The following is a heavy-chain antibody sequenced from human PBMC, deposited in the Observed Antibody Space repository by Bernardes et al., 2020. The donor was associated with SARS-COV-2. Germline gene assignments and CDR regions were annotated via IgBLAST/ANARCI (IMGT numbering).Heavy chain of an antibody. CDR2: ITTSSYT. V-gene: IGHV3-11*06. J-gene: IGHJ3*02. CDR1: GLTIGDYY. CDR3: AIEGASNVFDM. D-gene: IGHD6-6*01. Sequence: VGSLRLSCAVSGLTIGDYYMSWIRQAPGRGLEWVSYITTSSYTNYADSVRGRFTVSRDNAKNSLNLQMNSLRAEDTAVYYCAIEGASNVFDMWGQGTMVNVSS.